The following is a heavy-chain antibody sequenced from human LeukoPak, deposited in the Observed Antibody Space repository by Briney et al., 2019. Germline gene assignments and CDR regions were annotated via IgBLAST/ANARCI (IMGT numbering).Heavy chain of an antibody. CDR1: GGSISSSNW. V-gene: IGHV4-4*02. CDR2: IYHSGST. D-gene: IGHD3-10*01. Sequence: PSETLSLTCAVSGGSISSSNWWSWVRPPPGKGLEWIGEIYHSGSTNYNPSLKSRVTISVDTSKNQFSLKLSSVTAADTAVYYCARDSITMVRGVFNWFDPWGQGTLVTVSS. CDR3: ARDSITMVRGVFNWFDP. J-gene: IGHJ5*02.